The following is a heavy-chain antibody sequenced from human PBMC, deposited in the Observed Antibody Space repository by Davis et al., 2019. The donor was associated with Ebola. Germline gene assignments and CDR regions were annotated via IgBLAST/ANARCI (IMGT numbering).Heavy chain of an antibody. CDR3: AKSGGSYETNGYFDY. J-gene: IGHJ4*02. CDR2: ISGSGGST. CDR1: GFTFSSYA. D-gene: IGHD3-22*01. Sequence: GESLKISCAASGFTFSSYAMSWVRQAPGKGLEWVSAISGSGGSTYYADSVKGRFTISRDNSKNTLYLQMNSLRAEDTATYYCAKSGGSYETNGYFDYWGQGTLVTVSS. V-gene: IGHV3-23*01.